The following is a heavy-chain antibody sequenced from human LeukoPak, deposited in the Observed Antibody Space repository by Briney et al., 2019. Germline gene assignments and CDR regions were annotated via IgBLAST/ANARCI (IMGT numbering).Heavy chain of an antibody. J-gene: IGHJ4*02. Sequence: PGGSLRLSCAAPGFTFTSYWMSWVRQAPGKGLEWVANIKQDGGEKYYVDSVKGRFTISRDTATSSLYLQMNSLRAEDTAVYYCAREEYGDHLWWGQGTLVTVSS. V-gene: IGHV3-7*01. D-gene: IGHD4-17*01. CDR3: AREEYGDHLW. CDR1: GFTFTSYW. CDR2: IKQDGGEK.